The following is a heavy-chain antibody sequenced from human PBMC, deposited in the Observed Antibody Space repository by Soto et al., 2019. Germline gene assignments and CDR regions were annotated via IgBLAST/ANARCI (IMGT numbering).Heavy chain of an antibody. CDR2: IYSGGST. Sequence: GGSLRLSCAASGFTVSSNYMSWVRQAPGKGLEWVSVIYSGGSTYYADSVKGRFTISRDNSKNTLYLQMNSLRAEDTAVYYCARGLPGYSSSWQYYFDYWGQGTLVTVSS. D-gene: IGHD6-13*01. J-gene: IGHJ4*02. V-gene: IGHV3-66*01. CDR1: GFTVSSNY. CDR3: ARGLPGYSSSWQYYFDY.